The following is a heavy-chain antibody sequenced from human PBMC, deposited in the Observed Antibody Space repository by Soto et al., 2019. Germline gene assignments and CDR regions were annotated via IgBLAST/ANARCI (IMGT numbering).Heavy chain of an antibody. CDR2: IHYTGSI. D-gene: IGHD2-21*02. Sequence: QVQLQQSGPGLVEPSQTLSLTRAVSGGSISSEYFHWTWIRQSPRKGLEWIGYIHYTGSIMYNPSFKSRLTMAVDTTKNQFSLQLTSVTPADTAGYFCAREDDGGDRDYYGLDVWGQGTTVTVSS. CDR3: AREDDGGDRDYYGLDV. V-gene: IGHV4-30-4*08. J-gene: IGHJ6*02. CDR1: GGSISSEYFH.